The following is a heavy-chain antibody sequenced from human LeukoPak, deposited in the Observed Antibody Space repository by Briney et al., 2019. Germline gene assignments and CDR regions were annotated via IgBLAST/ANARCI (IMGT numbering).Heavy chain of an antibody. CDR2: INPNSGGT. D-gene: IGHD1-7*01. CDR3: ARAHNWNYRGEFDY. V-gene: IGHV1-2*02. CDR1: GYTFTGYY. Sequence: GASVKVSCKASGYTFTGYYMHWVRQAPGQGLEWMGWINPNSGGTNYAQKFQGRVTMTRDTSISTAYMELSRLRSDDTAVYYCARAHNWNYRGEFDYWGQGTLVTVSS. J-gene: IGHJ4*02.